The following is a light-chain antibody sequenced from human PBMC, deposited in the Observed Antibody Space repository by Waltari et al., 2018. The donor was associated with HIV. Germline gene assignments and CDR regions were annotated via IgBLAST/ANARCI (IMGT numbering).Light chain of an antibody. Sequence: HSALTQPASVSGSPGLQITISCTRPTSAFATFAFLSWYQPSPGSTPKLIIFEVYFRPSGVSQRFSGAKSGDTASLTISALRAEDEADYFCSSYSARGFVAFGGGTKVTVL. CDR2: EVY. CDR1: TSAFATFAF. CDR3: SSYSARGFVA. V-gene: IGLV2-14*01. J-gene: IGLJ3*02.